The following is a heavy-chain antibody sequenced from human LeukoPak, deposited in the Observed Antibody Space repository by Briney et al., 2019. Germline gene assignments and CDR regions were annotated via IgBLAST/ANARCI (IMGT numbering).Heavy chain of an antibody. J-gene: IGHJ4*02. CDR3: ARGQKYRNGYTVTELGSGYFAY. CDR1: NYSISSGYY. Sequence: SETLSLTCSVTNYSISSGYYWGWIRQSPGVRLEWIGSIFHSGSTYNNPSLKGRATISVDTSNNQFSLKLHSVTASDTAVYYCARGQKYRNGYTVTELGSGYFAYWGQGTLVTVSS. D-gene: IGHD5-18*01. CDR2: IFHSGST. V-gene: IGHV4-38-2*02.